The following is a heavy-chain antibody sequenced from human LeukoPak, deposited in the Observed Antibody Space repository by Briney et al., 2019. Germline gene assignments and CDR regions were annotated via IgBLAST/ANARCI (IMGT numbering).Heavy chain of an antibody. J-gene: IGHJ4*02. Sequence: PWASVKVSCKASGGTFSSYAISWVRQAPGQGLEWMGRIIPILGIANYAQKFQGRVTITADKSTSTAYMELSSLRSEDTAVYYCARELGGGNWNDFCFDYWGQGTLVTVSS. D-gene: IGHD1-1*01. V-gene: IGHV1-69*04. CDR1: GGTFSSYA. CDR2: IIPILGIA. CDR3: ARELGGGNWNDFCFDY.